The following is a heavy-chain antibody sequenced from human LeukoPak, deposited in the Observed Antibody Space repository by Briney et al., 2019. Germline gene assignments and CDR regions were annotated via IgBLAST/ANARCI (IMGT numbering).Heavy chain of an antibody. J-gene: IGHJ4*02. CDR3: AKDGGSGPLTHFDY. CDR1: GFTFSSYA. CDR2: ISGSGGST. Sequence: PGGSLRLSCAASGFTFSSYAMSWVRQAPGRRLEWVSAISGSGGSTYYAASVKGRFTISRDNSKNTLYLQMNSLRAEDTAVYYCAKDGGSGPLTHFDYWGQGTLVTVSS. V-gene: IGHV3-23*01. D-gene: IGHD6-19*01.